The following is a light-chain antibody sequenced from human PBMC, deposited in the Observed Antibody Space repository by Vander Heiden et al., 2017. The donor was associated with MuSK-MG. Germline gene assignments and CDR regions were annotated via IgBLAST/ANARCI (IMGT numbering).Light chain of an antibody. CDR1: SSDVGGYNY. J-gene: IGLJ2*01. CDR3: SSYTSSSTRDVV. Sequence: SALTQPASVSGSPGQSITISCTGTSSDVGGYNYVSWYQQHPGKAPKLMIYDVSNRHSGVSNRFSGSKSGNTASLTISGLQAEDEADYYCSSYTSSSTRDVVFGGGTKLTVL. CDR2: DVS. V-gene: IGLV2-14*01.